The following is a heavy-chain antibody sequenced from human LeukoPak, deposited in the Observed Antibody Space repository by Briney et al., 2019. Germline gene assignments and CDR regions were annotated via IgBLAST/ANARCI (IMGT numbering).Heavy chain of an antibody. CDR2: ISYSGST. V-gene: IGHV4-59*01. CDR3: ARAGYCSATSCHWVPLV. D-gene: IGHD2-2*03. J-gene: IGHJ6*02. CDR1: GGSISSYY. Sequence: PSETLSLTCTVSGGSISSYYWIWIRQPPGKGLEWIGYISYSGSTNYNPSLTSRVTISVDTSKNQFSLKLSSVTAADTAVYYCARAGYCSATSCHWVPLVWGQGTTVTVSS.